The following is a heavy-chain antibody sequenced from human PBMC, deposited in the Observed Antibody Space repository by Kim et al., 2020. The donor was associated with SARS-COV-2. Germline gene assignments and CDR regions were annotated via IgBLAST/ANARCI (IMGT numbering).Heavy chain of an antibody. D-gene: IGHD3-10*01. V-gene: IGHV3-23*01. CDR3: AKEITMVRGQFDY. J-gene: IGHJ4*02. Sequence: GGSLRPSCAASQFTFSSYAMSWVRQAPGKGLEWVSGISGSGGNTYYADSVKGRFTISRDNSKNTLYLQMNSLRAEDTAVYYCAKEITMVRGQFDYWGQGTLVTVSS. CDR2: ISGSGGNT. CDR1: QFTFSSYA.